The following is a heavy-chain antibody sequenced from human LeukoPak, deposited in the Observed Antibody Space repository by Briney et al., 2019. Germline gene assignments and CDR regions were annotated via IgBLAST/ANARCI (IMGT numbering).Heavy chain of an antibody. D-gene: IGHD3-10*01. CDR2: MNPNSGNT. Sequence: GASVKVSRKASGYTFTGYYMHWVRQATGQGLEWMGWMNPNSGNTGYAQKFQGRVTITRNTSISTAYMELSSLRSEDTAVYYCATITMVRGVKAFDIWGQGTMVTVSS. CDR1: GYTFTGYY. CDR3: ATITMVRGVKAFDI. V-gene: IGHV1-8*03. J-gene: IGHJ3*02.